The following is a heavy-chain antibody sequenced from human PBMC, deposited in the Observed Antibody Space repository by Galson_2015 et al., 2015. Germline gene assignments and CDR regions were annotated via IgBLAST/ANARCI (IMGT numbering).Heavy chain of an antibody. CDR3: AKVSVIGYSSSWTFDY. V-gene: IGHV3-30*18. CDR1: GFTFSDFG. J-gene: IGHJ4*02. CDR2: ISYDGSHK. D-gene: IGHD2-2*01. Sequence: SLGLSCAVSGFTFSDFGIHWVRQAPGKGLEWVSFISYDGSHKFYTDSVKGRFTVSRDNSKNTVYLQMNSLRAEDTAVYYCAKVSVIGYSSSWTFDYWGQGTLVTVSS.